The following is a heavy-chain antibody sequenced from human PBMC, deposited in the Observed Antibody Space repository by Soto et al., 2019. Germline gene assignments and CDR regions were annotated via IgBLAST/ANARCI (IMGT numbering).Heavy chain of an antibody. Sequence: GGSLRLSCAASGFAFNTYWMHSVRQAPGKGLVWVSRVNGDGSSTNYADSVKGRFTISRDNAKDTLYLQMNSLRGEDTAVYYCVRDRNWQLDDCWGQGTLVTVSS. D-gene: IGHD1-1*01. CDR1: GFAFNTYW. CDR3: VRDRNWQLDDC. J-gene: IGHJ4*02. V-gene: IGHV3-74*01. CDR2: VNGDGSST.